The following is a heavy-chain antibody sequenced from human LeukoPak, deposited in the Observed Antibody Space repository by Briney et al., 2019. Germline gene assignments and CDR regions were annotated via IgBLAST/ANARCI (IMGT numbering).Heavy chain of an antibody. CDR1: GFRLSNYN. CDR2: ITSSGNST. J-gene: IGHJ4*02. CDR3: ARADWGSVDY. V-gene: IGHV3-48*03. D-gene: IGHD7-27*01. Sequence: GGSLRLSCAASGFRLSNYNVNWVRQAPGKGLEWISYITSSGNSTYYADSVKGRFTVSRDNAKSIIFLQMDNLRAEDTAVYYCARADWGSVDYWGQGTLVTVSS.